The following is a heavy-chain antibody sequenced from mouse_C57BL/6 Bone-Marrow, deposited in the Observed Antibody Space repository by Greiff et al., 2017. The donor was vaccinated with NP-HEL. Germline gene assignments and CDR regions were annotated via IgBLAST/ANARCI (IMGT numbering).Heavy chain of an antibody. CDR1: GFTFSSYA. CDR3: TRDYYGSSPYAMDY. J-gene: IGHJ4*01. CDR2: ISSGGDYI. Sequence: EVKLMESGEGLVKPGGSLKLSCAASGFTFSSYAMSWVRQTPEKRLEWVAYISSGGDYIYYADTVKGRFTISRDNARNTLYLQMSSLKSKDTAMYYCTRDYYGSSPYAMDYWGQGTSVTVSS. V-gene: IGHV5-9-1*02. D-gene: IGHD1-1*01.